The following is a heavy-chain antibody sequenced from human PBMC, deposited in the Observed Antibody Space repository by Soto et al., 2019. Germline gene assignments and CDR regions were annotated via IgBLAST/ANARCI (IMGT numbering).Heavy chain of an antibody. CDR1: GFTFSTYA. Sequence: EVPLLESGGGLVQPGVSLRLSCAASGFTFSTYAMSWVRQAPGKGLEWVSAISASGGSTFYADSVKGRFTISRDNSKNTLYLQMNSLRAEDTAVYYCAKEHDYGDLYYYYYGMDVWGLGTTVTVSS. V-gene: IGHV3-23*01. D-gene: IGHD4-17*01. CDR2: ISASGGST. CDR3: AKEHDYGDLYYYYYGMDV. J-gene: IGHJ6*02.